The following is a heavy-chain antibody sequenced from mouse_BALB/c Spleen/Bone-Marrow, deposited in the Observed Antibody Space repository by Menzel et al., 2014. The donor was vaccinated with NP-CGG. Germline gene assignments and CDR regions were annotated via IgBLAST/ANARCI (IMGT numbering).Heavy chain of an antibody. D-gene: IGHD3-3*01. CDR2: ISNGGGST. J-gene: IGHJ4*01. CDR1: GFTFSDYY. Sequence: EVQGVESGGVLVQPGGSLKLSCATSGFTFSDYYMYWVRQTPEKRLEWVAYISNGGGSTYYPDTVKGRFTISRDNAKNTLYLQMSRLKSEDTAMYYCARRGWFYAMDYWGQGTSVTVSS. V-gene: IGHV5-12*02. CDR3: ARRGWFYAMDY.